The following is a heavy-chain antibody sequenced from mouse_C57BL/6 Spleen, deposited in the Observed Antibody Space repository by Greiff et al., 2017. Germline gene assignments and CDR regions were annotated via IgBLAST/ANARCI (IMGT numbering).Heavy chain of an antibody. CDR2: IYPGSGNT. J-gene: IGHJ4*01. CDR1: GYTFTDYS. D-gene: IGHD2-1*01. CDR3: AREDYYGSYLYYAMDY. V-gene: IGHV1-76*01. Sequence: QVQLQQSGAELVRPGASVKLSCKASGYTFTDYSINWVQQRPGQGLEWIARIYPGSGNTYYNEKFKGKATLTAAKSSSTAYMQLSSLTSEDSAVYVCAREDYYGSYLYYAMDYWGQGTSVTVSA.